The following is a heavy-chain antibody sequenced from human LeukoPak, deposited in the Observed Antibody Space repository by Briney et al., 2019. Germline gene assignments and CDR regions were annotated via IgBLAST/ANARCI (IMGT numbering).Heavy chain of an antibody. Sequence: ASVKVSCKASGYTFTSYYMHWVRQAPGQGLEWMGIINPSGGSTSYAQKFQGRVTMTRDTSTSTVYMELSSLRSEDTAVYYCALGGSIAAAGTSDSGWFDPWGQGTLVTVSS. CDR1: GYTFTSYY. V-gene: IGHV1-46*01. J-gene: IGHJ5*02. CDR2: INPSGGST. CDR3: ALGGSIAAAGTSDSGWFDP. D-gene: IGHD6-13*01.